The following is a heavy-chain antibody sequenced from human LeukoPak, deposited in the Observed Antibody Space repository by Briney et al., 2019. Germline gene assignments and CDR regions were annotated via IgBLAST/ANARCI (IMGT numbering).Heavy chain of an antibody. CDR3: AKGTSDYYDSISY. D-gene: IGHD3-22*01. J-gene: IGHJ4*02. CDR1: GFTFSSYG. CDR2: IRYDGSNK. V-gene: IGHV3-30*02. Sequence: GGSLRLSCAASGFTFSSYGMHWVRQAPGKGLEWVAFIRYDGSNKYYADSVKGRFTISRDNSKNTLYLQMNSLRAEDTAVYYCAKGTSDYYDSISYWGQGTLVTVSS.